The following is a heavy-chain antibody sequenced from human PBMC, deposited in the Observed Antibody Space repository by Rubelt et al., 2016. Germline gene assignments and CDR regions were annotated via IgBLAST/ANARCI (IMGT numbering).Heavy chain of an antibody. V-gene: IGHV4-39*01. CDR2: IYYSGST. D-gene: IGHD2-15*01. Sequence: GAGLLKSSETMSLTCVVYAESISDYYWGWIRQPPGNGLEWIGSIYYSGSTYYNPSLKSRVTISVDTSKNQFSLKLGSVTAADTAVYYCTRHRHCSGTDCYPGYHYGLDVWGQGTTVTVSS. CDR3: TRHRHCSGTDCYPGYHYGLDV. J-gene: IGHJ6*02. CDR1: AESISDYY.